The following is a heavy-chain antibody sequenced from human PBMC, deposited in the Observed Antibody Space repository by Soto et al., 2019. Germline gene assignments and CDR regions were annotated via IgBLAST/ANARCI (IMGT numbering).Heavy chain of an antibody. V-gene: IGHV4-59*01. CDR1: GGSFSGYY. J-gene: IGHJ6*02. CDR3: ARYKSNYYYGMDV. Sequence: SETLSLTCAVYGGSFSGYYWSWIRQPPGKGLEWIGYTYYSGITNYNPSLKSRVTISVDTSKNQFSLKLSSVTAADTAVYYCARYKSNYYYGMDVWGQGTTVTVSS. D-gene: IGHD1-20*01. CDR2: TYYSGIT.